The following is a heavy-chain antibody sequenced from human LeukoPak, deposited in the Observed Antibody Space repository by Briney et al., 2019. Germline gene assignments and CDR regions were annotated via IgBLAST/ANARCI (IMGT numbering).Heavy chain of an antibody. V-gene: IGHV3-48*01. CDR1: GFSFSSSD. Sequence: GSLRLSCAASGFSFSSSDMNWVRQAPGKGLEWVSYISSSSSTMYYADSVKGRFTISRDNSKNTLFLQMNSLRAEDTAVYYCAKDRAQQLVLDFWGQGTLVTVSS. D-gene: IGHD6-13*01. J-gene: IGHJ4*02. CDR3: AKDRAQQLVLDF. CDR2: ISSSSSTM.